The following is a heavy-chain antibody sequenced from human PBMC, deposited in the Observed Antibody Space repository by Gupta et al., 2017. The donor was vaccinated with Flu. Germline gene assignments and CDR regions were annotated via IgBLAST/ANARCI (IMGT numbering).Heavy chain of an antibody. Sequence: AWVRQMPGKGLEWMGVIFPGTSTTPYQQHFVGQGVMSADKSIDNAYLQGKSLKESDNATYFFAAAVGEMEDATYADLNIEVWGQGTMVTVSS. V-gene: IGHV5-51*01. CDR2: IFPGTSTT. J-gene: IGHJ3*01. D-gene: IGHD3-16*01. CDR3: AAAVGEMEDATYADLNIEV.